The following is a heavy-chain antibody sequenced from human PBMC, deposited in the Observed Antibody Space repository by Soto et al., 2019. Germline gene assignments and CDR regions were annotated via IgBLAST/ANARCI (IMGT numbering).Heavy chain of an antibody. J-gene: IGHJ6*02. Sequence: SVKVSYKASCYTFTSYGISWVRQAPGQGLEWMGWISAYNGNTNYAQKLQGRVTMTTDTSTSTAYMELRSLRSDDTAVYYCARDRYYDILTGYYSPPGMDVWGQGTTVTVSS. CDR3: ARDRYYDILTGYYSPPGMDV. CDR2: ISAYNGNT. D-gene: IGHD3-9*01. CDR1: CYTFTSYG. V-gene: IGHV1-18*04.